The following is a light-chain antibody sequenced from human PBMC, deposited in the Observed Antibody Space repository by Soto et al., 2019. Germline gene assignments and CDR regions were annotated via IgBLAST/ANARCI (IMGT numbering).Light chain of an antibody. Sequence: QSVLTQPASVSGSPGQSITISCTGTSSDIGGYNFVSWYQQHPGKAPKLIIYEVSNRPSGISNRVSGSKSGNTASLTISGLQAVDEAGYYCSSYSSSSTHYVFGTGTKLTVL. CDR1: SSDIGGYNF. J-gene: IGLJ1*01. CDR2: EVS. CDR3: SSYSSSSTHYV. V-gene: IGLV2-14*01.